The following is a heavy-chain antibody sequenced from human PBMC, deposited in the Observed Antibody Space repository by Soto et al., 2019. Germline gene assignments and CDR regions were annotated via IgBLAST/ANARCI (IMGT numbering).Heavy chain of an antibody. CDR2: IKQDGGEK. Sequence: EVQLVESGGGLVQPGGSLRLSCAASGFSFSSYWMSWVRQAPGKGLEWVANIKQDGGEKYYVDSVKGRFTISKDNVKNSLYLQRNSRRAEDTAVYYCTREDHSVYNYWGQGTLVIVSS. V-gene: IGHV3-7*04. CDR1: GFSFSSYW. J-gene: IGHJ4*02. D-gene: IGHD4-4*01. CDR3: TREDHSVYNY.